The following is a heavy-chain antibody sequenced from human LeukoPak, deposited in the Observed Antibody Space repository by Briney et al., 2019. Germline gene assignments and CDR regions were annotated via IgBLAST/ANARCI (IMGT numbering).Heavy chain of an antibody. J-gene: IGHJ3*02. D-gene: IGHD3-10*01. Sequence: GESLKISCKGSGYSFTSYWIGWVRQMPGKGLEWMGIIYPGDSDTRYSPSFQGQVTISADKSISTAYLQWSSLKASDTAMYYCASPGGSGSYYNPYGAFDIWGQGTMVTVSS. CDR1: GYSFTSYW. V-gene: IGHV5-51*01. CDR3: ASPGGSGSYYNPYGAFDI. CDR2: IYPGDSDT.